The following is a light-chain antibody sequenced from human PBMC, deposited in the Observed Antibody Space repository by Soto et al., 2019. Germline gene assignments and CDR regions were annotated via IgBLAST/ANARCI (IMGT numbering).Light chain of an antibody. CDR1: QRVLYSSNNKSY. J-gene: IGKJ1*01. CDR2: WAS. CDR3: QQYYGTPWT. V-gene: IGKV4-1*01. Sequence: DIVMTQSPDSLAVSLGERATINCKSSQRVLYSSNNKSYLAWYQQKPGQPPKLLIYWASTRESGVPDRFSGSGSGTDFTLTISRLQAEDVAVYYCQQYYGTPWTFGQGTTVEIK.